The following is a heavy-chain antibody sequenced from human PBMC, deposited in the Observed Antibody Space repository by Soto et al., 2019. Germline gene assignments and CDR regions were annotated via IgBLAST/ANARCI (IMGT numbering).Heavy chain of an antibody. J-gene: IGHJ6*02. Sequence: QVQLVQSGREVKKPGASVKVSCKASGYSFTNFGFNWVRQAPGQGLEWMGWVSNYNGNRKYAEKFQGRVTMTTDTSANTAYMELGSLRSDDTALYYCASGKMVRGPRPQYYFYFGMDVWGQGTTLIVSS. CDR1: GYSFTNFG. CDR2: VSNYNGNR. V-gene: IGHV1-18*01. CDR3: ASGKMVRGPRPQYYFYFGMDV. D-gene: IGHD3-10*01.